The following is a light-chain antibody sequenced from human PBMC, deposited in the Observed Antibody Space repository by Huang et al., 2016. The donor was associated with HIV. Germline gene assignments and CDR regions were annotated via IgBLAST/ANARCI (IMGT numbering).Light chain of an antibody. CDR2: CAA. V-gene: IGKV4-1*01. J-gene: IGKJ1*01. CDR1: QSVYSSSTSKDY. CDR3: QQYYSSPQT. Sequence: DIIMTQSPDSLAVSLGERATLNCRSSQSVYSSSTSKDYMAWFQQKPGQPPRLLLFCAATREAGVPDRFSGSGSGTHFTLTIANVEAEDAAIYYCQQYYSSPQTFGQGTRVEVK.